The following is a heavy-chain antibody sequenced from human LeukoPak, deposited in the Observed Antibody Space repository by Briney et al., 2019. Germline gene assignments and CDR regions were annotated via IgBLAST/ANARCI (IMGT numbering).Heavy chain of an antibody. J-gene: IGHJ4*02. D-gene: IGHD6-6*01. V-gene: IGHV4-4*07. Sequence: SETLSLTCTVSGGSISTYYWSWVRQPAGKGLEWIGRIHTSGSVDYNPSLKSRVTMSVDTSKKQFSLTLSSVTAADTAMYYCAREGSMTARPFVSIDYWGQGTLVTVSS. CDR2: IHTSGSV. CDR3: AREGSMTARPFVSIDY. CDR1: GGSISTYY.